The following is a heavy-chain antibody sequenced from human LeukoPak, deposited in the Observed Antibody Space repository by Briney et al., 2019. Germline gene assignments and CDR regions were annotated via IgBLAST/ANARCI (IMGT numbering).Heavy chain of an antibody. CDR3: ARDDYSNYVAYYYYYMDV. V-gene: IGHV4-59*12. D-gene: IGHD4-11*01. CDR1: GGSISSYY. CDR2: IYYSGYT. Sequence: SETLSLTCTVSGGSISSYYWSWIRQPPGKGLEWIGCIYYSGYTNYKSSLKSRVTISVDTSKNQFSLKLSSVTAADTAVYYCARDDYSNYVAYYYYYMDVWGKGTTVTVSS. J-gene: IGHJ6*03.